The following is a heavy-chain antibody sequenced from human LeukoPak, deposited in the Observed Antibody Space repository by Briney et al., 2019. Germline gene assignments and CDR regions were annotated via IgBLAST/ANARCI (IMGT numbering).Heavy chain of an antibody. CDR2: INHSGST. V-gene: IGHV4-34*01. Sequence: PSETLSLTCAVYGGSFSDYYWSWIRQPPGKGLEWIGEINHSGSTNYNPSLKSRVTISVDTSKNQFSLKLSSVTAADTAVYYCARYTAFIAVAGTRYFDLWGRGTLVTVSS. D-gene: IGHD6-19*01. CDR1: GGSFSDYY. J-gene: IGHJ2*01. CDR3: ARYTAFIAVAGTRYFDL.